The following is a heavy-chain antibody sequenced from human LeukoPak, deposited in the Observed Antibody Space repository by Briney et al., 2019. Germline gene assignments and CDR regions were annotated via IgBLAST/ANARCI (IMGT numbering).Heavy chain of an antibody. CDR1: GFTFSIFW. CDR2: INSDGSST. Sequence: TGGSLRLSCAASGFTFSIFWMHWVRRAPGKGPVWVSRINSDGSSTDYADFVKGRFTVSRDNAKNTLYLQMNSLRTEDTAVYYCARRWAVAAVDYWGQGTLVTVSS. D-gene: IGHD6-19*01. J-gene: IGHJ4*02. V-gene: IGHV3-74*01. CDR3: ARRWAVAAVDY.